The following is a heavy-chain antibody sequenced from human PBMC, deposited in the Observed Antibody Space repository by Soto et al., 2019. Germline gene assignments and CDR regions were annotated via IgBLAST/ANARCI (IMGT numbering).Heavy chain of an antibody. CDR3: AKGVLSLHYGMEV. CDR1: GFTFNTYP. V-gene: IGHV3-23*01. J-gene: IGHJ6*02. D-gene: IGHD3-16*02. Sequence: PGGSLRLSCATSGFTFNTYPMTWVRQAPGKGLEWVSSISSTAGRTSSYADSVKGRFAISRDFYDNTVYLQMNNLRVDETAVYFCAKGVLSLHYGMEVWGQGTTVTVSS. CDR2: ISSTAGRTS.